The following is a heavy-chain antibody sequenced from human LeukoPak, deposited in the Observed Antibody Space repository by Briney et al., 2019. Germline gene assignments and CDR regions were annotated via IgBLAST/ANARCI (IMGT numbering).Heavy chain of an antibody. CDR3: ARETAAAGSGGFDY. CDR1: GFTVSSNY. V-gene: IGHV3-53*01. Sequence: PGGSLRLSCAASGFTVSSNYMSWVRQAPGKGLEWVSLIYIGGSTYYADSVKGRFTISRDNSKNTLYLQMSSLRAEDTAVYYCARETAAAGSGGFDYWGQGTLVTVSS. J-gene: IGHJ4*02. CDR2: IYIGGST. D-gene: IGHD6-25*01.